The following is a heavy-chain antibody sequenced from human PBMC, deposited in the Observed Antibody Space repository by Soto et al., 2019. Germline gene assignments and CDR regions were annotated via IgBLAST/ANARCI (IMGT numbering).Heavy chain of an antibody. J-gene: IGHJ1*01. CDR2: TSYDGSNK. V-gene: IGHV3-33*05. D-gene: IGHD3-16*01. CDR1: GFTFRSYV. Sequence: QVQLVESGGGVVQPGTSLRVSCVGSGFTFRSYVIHWVRQAPGKGLEWVALTSYDGSNKYYGDSVRGRITISRDNSRNKVDLQMDSLRLEDTALYYCARWGTTGGLDVWGQGTLVSVSS. CDR3: ARWGTTGGLDV.